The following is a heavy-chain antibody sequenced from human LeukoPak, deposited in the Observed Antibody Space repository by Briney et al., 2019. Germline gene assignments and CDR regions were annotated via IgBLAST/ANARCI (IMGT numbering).Heavy chain of an antibody. D-gene: IGHD2-2*01. CDR1: GYTFIAYY. V-gene: IGHV1-2*02. J-gene: IGHJ5*02. Sequence: GASVKVSCKASGYTFIAYYMFWVRQAPGQGLEWMGWINPNSGGTNYAQKFQGRVTMTRDTSISTAYMELSRLRSDDTAVYYCARVPSDIVVVPAAPDNWFDPWGQGTLVTVSS. CDR3: ARVPSDIVVVPAAPDNWFDP. CDR2: INPNSGGT.